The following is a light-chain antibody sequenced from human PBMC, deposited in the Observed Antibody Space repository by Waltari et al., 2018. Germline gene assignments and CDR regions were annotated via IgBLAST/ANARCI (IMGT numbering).Light chain of an antibody. CDR3: QAWDTRTVT. Sequence: SYALTQPPSVSVSPGQTARLTCSRETLGDKYSSWHPQKQGQSPVLLIFKDNKRPSGIPERLSGSNSGSTATLTVSGTQAVDEADNYCQAWDTRTVTFGGGTKLTVL. CDR2: KDN. J-gene: IGLJ2*01. V-gene: IGLV3-1*01. CDR1: TLGDKY.